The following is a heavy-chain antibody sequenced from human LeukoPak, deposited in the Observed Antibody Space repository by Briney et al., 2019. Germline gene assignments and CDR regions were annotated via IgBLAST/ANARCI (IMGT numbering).Heavy chain of an antibody. CDR3: AKEGTASKPSDLDY. CDR2: ISGSGGST. Sequence: GGSLRLSCAVSGFTFSNYAMNWVRQAPGKGLEWVSTISGSGGSTYYADSEKGRFTISRDDSKNTLYLQMNSLTSEDTAVYYCAKEGTASKPSDLDYWGQGTLVTVSS. D-gene: IGHD2-21*02. CDR1: GFTFSNYA. V-gene: IGHV3-23*01. J-gene: IGHJ4*02.